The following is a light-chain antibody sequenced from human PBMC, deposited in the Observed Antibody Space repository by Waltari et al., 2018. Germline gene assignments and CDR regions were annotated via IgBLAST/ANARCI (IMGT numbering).Light chain of an antibody. CDR3: QQYNSYPWT. CDR1: QSISTW. J-gene: IGKJ1*01. V-gene: IGKV1-5*03. Sequence: DIQMTQSPSTLSASVGDRVTITCRASQSISTWLAWYQQKPGKAPKLRIYKASSLESGVPSRFSVSGSGTEFTLTISSLQPDDFATYYCQQYNSYPWTFGQGTKVEIK. CDR2: KAS.